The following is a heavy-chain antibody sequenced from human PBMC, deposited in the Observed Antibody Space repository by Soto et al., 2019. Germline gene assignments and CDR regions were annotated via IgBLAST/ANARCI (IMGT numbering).Heavy chain of an antibody. Sequence: GGPLSLSWEPPGFTFGTYTLNGVGQAPGKGLEWVSALGGGGDTHYAESVKGRFTISRDYSKNILLLQMNSLRDEDSAIYYCTKDRHPDGIWTFDFWGQGTLVTVSS. CDR3: TKDRHPDGIWTFDF. CDR1: GFTFGTYT. V-gene: IGHV3-23*01. J-gene: IGHJ4*02. CDR2: LGGGGDT. D-gene: IGHD3-9*01.